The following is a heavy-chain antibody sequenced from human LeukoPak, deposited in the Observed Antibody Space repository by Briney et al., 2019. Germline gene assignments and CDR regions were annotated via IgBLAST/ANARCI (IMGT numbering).Heavy chain of an antibody. V-gene: IGHV4-59*08. Sequence: PSETLSLTCTVSGGSITGDYWSWIRQPPGKGLEWIAYVRDNGESNYNPSLKSRVTISVDTRNNQISLRLNFVTAADTAIYYCARQPAGTAAFDIWGLGTMVTVSS. CDR3: ARQPAGTAAFDI. CDR2: VRDNGES. J-gene: IGHJ3*02. CDR1: GGSITGDY. D-gene: IGHD1-14*01.